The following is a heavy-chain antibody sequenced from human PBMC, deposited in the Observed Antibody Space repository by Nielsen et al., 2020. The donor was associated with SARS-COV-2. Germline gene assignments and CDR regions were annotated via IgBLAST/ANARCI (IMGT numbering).Heavy chain of an antibody. CDR1: GGSFSGYY. V-gene: IGHV4-34*01. CDR2: INHSGST. Sequence: SETLSLTCAVYGGSFSGYYWSWIRQPPGKGLEWIGEINHSGSTNYNPSLKSRVTISVDTSKNQFSLKLSSVTAADTAVYYCARVGILTGRAFDDWGQGTLVTVSS. J-gene: IGHJ4*02. CDR3: ARVGILTGRAFDD. D-gene: IGHD3-9*01.